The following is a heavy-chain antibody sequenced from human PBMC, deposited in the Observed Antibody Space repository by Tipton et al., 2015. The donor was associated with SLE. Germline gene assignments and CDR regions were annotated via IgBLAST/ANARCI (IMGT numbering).Heavy chain of an antibody. CDR3: ARTSSDSYWGDYFDY. D-gene: IGHD3-22*01. V-gene: IGHV4-34*01. Sequence: TLSLTCAVYGGSFSSFYWSWIRQPPGKGLEWIGEINHSGSTSYNPSLKSRVTISVDTSKNQFSLKLTSVTAADTAVYFCARTSSDSYWGDYFDYCGQGTLVTVSS. J-gene: IGHJ4*02. CDR2: INHSGST. CDR1: GGSFSSFY.